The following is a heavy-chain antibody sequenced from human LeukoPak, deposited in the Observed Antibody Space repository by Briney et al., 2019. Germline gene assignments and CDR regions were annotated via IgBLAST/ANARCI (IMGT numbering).Heavy chain of an antibody. D-gene: IGHD2-15*01. CDR1: GYAFTSYY. Sequence: ASVKVSCKASGYAFTSYYIHWVRQAPGQGLEWMGIINPSGGSTSYAQKFQGRVTMTRDTSTSTVYMELSSLRSEDTAVYYCARGLYCSGGSCFHYGMDVWGKGTTVTVSS. CDR2: INPSGGST. CDR3: ARGLYCSGGSCFHYGMDV. J-gene: IGHJ6*04. V-gene: IGHV1-46*01.